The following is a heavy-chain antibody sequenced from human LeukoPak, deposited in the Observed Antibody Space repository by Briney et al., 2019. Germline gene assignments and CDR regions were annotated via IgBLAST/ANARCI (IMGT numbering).Heavy chain of an antibody. CDR1: GFTFTNYA. CDR2: ISGSGGST. J-gene: IGHJ4*02. D-gene: IGHD6-25*01. V-gene: IGHV3-23*01. Sequence: PGGSPRLSCAASGFTFTNYAMSWVRQAPGKGLEWVSAISGSGGSTYYADSVKGRFTISRDNSKNTLYLQMDSLRAEDTAVYYCAKGGLAGRPDYWGQGTLVTVSS. CDR3: AKGGLAGRPDY.